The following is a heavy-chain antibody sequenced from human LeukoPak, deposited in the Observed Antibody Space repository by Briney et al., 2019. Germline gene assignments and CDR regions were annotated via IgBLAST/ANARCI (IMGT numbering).Heavy chain of an antibody. CDR2: IRPSGDNT. CDR1: GFTFSSYD. J-gene: IGHJ4*02. D-gene: IGHD3-10*01. V-gene: IGHV3-23*01. CDR3: ARKAGYYYGSGDY. Sequence: GGALRLSCAASGFTFSSYDMTWVRQAPGRGLEWVSSIRPSGDNTYYGDSVKGRFTISRDNSKNTVYLQMNSLRAEDTAVYYCARKAGYYYGSGDYWGQGTLVTVSS.